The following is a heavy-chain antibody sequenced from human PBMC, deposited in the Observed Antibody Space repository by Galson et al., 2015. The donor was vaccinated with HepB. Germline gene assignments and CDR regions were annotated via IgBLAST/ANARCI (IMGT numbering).Heavy chain of an antibody. Sequence: TLSLTCTVSGGSISSSSYYWGWIRQPPGKGLEWIGSIYYSGSTYYDPSLKSRVTISVDTSKNQFSLKLSSVTAADTAVYYCARDSPLGYYFDYWGQGTLVTVSS. CDR3: ARDSPLGYYFDY. CDR1: GGSISSSSYY. J-gene: IGHJ4*02. V-gene: IGHV4-39*07. D-gene: IGHD3-16*01. CDR2: IYYSGST.